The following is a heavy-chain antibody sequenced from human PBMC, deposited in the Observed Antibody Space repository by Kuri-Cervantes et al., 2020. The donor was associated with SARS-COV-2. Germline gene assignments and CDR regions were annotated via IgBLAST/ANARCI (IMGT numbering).Heavy chain of an antibody. CDR3: ARARVGVFDF. Sequence: GGSLRLSCAASGFTFNTCAVHWVRQAPGKGLEWVAMVSSDGTNQSYADSVKGRFTISRDNSKNTLHLQIISLRTEDTGVFYCARARVGVFDFWGQGALVTVSS. CDR2: VSSDGTNQ. J-gene: IGHJ4*02. CDR1: GFTFNTCA. D-gene: IGHD2-21*01. V-gene: IGHV3-30*04.